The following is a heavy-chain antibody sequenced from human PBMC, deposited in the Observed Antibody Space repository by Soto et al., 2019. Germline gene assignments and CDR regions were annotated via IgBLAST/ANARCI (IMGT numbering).Heavy chain of an antibody. CDR3: AREILGRIADI. J-gene: IGHJ3*02. CDR1: GFTVSSNY. CDR2: IYSGGST. D-gene: IGHD3-16*01. V-gene: IGHV3-53*02. Sequence: EVQLVETGGGLIQPGGSLRLSCAASGFTVSSNYMSWVRQAPGKGLEWVSVIYSGGSTYYADSVKGRFTISRDNSKNTLYLQMNSLRAEVTAVYYCAREILGRIADIWGQGTMVTVSS.